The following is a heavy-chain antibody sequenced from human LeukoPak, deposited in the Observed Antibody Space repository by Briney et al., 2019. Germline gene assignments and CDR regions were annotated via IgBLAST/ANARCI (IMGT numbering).Heavy chain of an antibody. Sequence: EASVTVSCKASGYTFTSYYMHWVRQAPGQGLEWMGIINPSGGSTSYTQKFQGRVTMTRDTSTSTVYMELSSLRSEDTAVYYCARASYSSSWYYRPHFDYWGQGTLVTVSS. CDR1: GYTFTSYY. CDR2: INPSGGST. J-gene: IGHJ4*02. CDR3: ARASYSSSWYYRPHFDY. D-gene: IGHD6-13*01. V-gene: IGHV1-46*01.